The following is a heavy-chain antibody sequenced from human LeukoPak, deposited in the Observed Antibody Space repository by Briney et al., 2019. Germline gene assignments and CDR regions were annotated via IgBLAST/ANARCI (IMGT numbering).Heavy chain of an antibody. Sequence: GGSLRLSCAASGFTFSSYAMSWVRQAPGKGLEWVSAISGSGGSTYYADSGKGRFTISRDNSKNTLYLQMSSLRAEDTAVYYCAKGSPPTSLGSSSGWAVGYYFGYWGQGTLVTVSS. CDR1: GFTFSSYA. V-gene: IGHV3-23*01. J-gene: IGHJ4*02. CDR2: ISGSGGST. D-gene: IGHD6-19*01. CDR3: AKGSPPTSLGSSSGWAVGYYFGY.